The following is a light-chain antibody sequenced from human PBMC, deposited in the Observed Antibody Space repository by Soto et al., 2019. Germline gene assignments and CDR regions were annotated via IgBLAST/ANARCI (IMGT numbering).Light chain of an antibody. CDR1: QSVLYRSNGRNY. Sequence: DIVMTQSPDSLAVFLGERATIHCRSSQSVLYRSNGRNYLAWYQQKPGQRPEVLFYCASTRESGVPDRFSGGGSGTDFTLTISSLQPEDVALYFCQQYLTTPFTFGQGTRLEIK. CDR2: CAS. J-gene: IGKJ2*01. CDR3: QQYLTTPFT. V-gene: IGKV4-1*01.